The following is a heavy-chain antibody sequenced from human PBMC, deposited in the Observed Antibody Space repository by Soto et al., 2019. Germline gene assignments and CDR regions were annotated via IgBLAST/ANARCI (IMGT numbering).Heavy chain of an antibody. CDR3: ASSWTPYYYYGMDV. D-gene: IGHD2-15*01. J-gene: IGHJ6*02. CDR2: IYYSGST. CDR1: GGSISSSSYY. Sequence: ETLSLTCTVSGGSISSSSYYWGWIRQPPGKGLEWIGSIYYSGSTYYNTSLKSRVTISVDTSKNQFSLKLSSVTAADTAVYYCASSWTPYYYYGMDVWGQGTTVTVSS. V-gene: IGHV4-39*01.